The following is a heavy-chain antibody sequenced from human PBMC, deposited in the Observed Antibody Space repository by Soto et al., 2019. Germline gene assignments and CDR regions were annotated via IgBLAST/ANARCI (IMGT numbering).Heavy chain of an antibody. CDR2: INHSGST. CDR1: GGSFSGYY. Sequence: SETLSLTCAVYGGSFSGYYWSWIRQPPGKGLEWIGEINHSGSTNYNPSLKSRVTISVDTSKNQFSLKLSSVTAADTAVYYCARGYRDTAMVPFDYWGQGTLVTAPQ. V-gene: IGHV4-34*01. CDR3: ARGYRDTAMVPFDY. D-gene: IGHD5-18*01. J-gene: IGHJ4*02.